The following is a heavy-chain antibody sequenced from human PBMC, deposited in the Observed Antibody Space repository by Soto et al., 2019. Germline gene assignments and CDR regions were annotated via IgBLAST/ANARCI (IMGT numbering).Heavy chain of an antibody. J-gene: IGHJ4*02. Sequence: GASVKVSCKTSGYMFTGFYIHWVRQAPGQGLEWMGRINPNSGGSNYSQNFQGRVTMTRDTSISTVYLELRRLRSDDTAVYYCARDRSLAYCGGGCYSLFDSWGQGTLVTVSS. V-gene: IGHV1-2*06. D-gene: IGHD2-21*01. CDR1: GYMFTGFY. CDR2: INPNSGGS. CDR3: ARDRSLAYCGGGCYSLFDS.